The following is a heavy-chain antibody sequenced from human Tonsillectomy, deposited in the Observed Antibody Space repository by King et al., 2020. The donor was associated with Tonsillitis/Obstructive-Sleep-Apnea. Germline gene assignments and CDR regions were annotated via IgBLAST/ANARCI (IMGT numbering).Heavy chain of an antibody. CDR1: GFTFSDHF. V-gene: IGHV3-72*01. CDR3: ARAAELRLYYYYYYMDV. Sequence: VQLVESGGGVVQPGRSLRLSCAASGFTFSDHFMDWVRQAPGKGLEWVGRTRNKANSYTTEYAASVKGRFTISRDDSKNSLYLQMNSLKTEDTAVYYCARAAELRLYYYYYYMDVWGKGTTVTVSS. D-gene: IGHD1-7*01. CDR2: TRNKANSYTT. J-gene: IGHJ6*03.